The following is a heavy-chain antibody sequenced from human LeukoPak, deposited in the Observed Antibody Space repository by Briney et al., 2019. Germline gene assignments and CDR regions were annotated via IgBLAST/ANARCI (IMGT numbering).Heavy chain of an antibody. CDR1: GFTFSSYW. Sequence: GGPLRLSCAASGFTFSSYWMHWVRQAPGEGLVWVSRINNDASSTICADSVKGRFTISRDNAKNTVYLQMNSLRAGDTAVYYCASLVVTDNWAFDIWGQGTMVFVSS. J-gene: IGHJ3*02. CDR2: INNDASST. V-gene: IGHV3-74*01. CDR3: ASLVVTDNWAFDI. D-gene: IGHD2-21*02.